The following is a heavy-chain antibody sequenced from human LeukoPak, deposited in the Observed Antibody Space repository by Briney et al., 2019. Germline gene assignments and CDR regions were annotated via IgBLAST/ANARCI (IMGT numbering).Heavy chain of an antibody. J-gene: IGHJ6*03. Sequence: PGGSLRLSCAASGFSFSDYAIYWVRQTPGKGLEWVAFIRYDGSNKIYADPVKGRFTISRDNAKSSLYLQMNSLRAEDTALYYCAKVGRDCSSTSCQYYYYYMDVWGKGTTVTISS. CDR1: GFSFSDYA. CDR2: IRYDGSNK. D-gene: IGHD2-2*01. V-gene: IGHV3-30*02. CDR3: AKVGRDCSSTSCQYYYYYMDV.